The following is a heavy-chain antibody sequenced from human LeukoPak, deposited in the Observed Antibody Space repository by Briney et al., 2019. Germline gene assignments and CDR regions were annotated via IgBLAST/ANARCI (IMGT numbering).Heavy chain of an antibody. J-gene: IGHJ4*02. V-gene: IGHV3-30*04. D-gene: IGHD5-18*01. CDR2: ISYDGSNK. CDR1: GFTFSSYA. CDR3: ARSKIQLWLIHY. Sequence: PGRSLRLSCAASGFTFSSYAMHWVRQAPGKGLEWVAVISYDGSNKYYADSVKGRFTISRDNSKNTLYQQMNSLRAEDTAVYYCARSKIQLWLIHYWGQGTLVTVSS.